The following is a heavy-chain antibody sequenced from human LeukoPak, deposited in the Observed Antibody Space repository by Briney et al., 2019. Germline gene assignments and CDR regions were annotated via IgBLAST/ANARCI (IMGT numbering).Heavy chain of an antibody. D-gene: IGHD3-3*01. Sequence: PGGSLRLSCAASGFTFSSYAMSWVRQAPGKGLEWVSAISGSGGSTYYADSVKGRFTISRDNSKNTLYLQMNSLRAEDTAVYYCAKDRRFLEWLSLGPSGYMDVWGQGTTVTVSS. CDR2: ISGSGGST. CDR3: AKDRRFLEWLSLGPSGYMDV. CDR1: GFTFSSYA. J-gene: IGHJ6*02. V-gene: IGHV3-23*01.